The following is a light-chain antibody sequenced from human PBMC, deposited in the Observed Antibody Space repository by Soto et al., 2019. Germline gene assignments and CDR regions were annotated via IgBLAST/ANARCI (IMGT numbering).Light chain of an antibody. J-gene: IGKJ4*01. CDR1: QSVSSRY. V-gene: IGKV3-20*01. Sequence: EIVLTQSPGTLSLSPGERATLSCRASQSVSSRYLAWYQQKPGQAPRLLMYGAFSSATGIPDTFSGSGSGTDFTLTISCLEPEDFALDFCQKYGNVVTFGGGTKVEIK. CDR3: QKYGNVVT. CDR2: GAF.